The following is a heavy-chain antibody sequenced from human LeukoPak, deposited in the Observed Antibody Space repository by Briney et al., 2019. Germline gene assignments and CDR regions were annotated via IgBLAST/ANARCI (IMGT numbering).Heavy chain of an antibody. CDR2: ISGSSSYI. Sequence: GGSLRLSCAASGFTFSSSAMNWVRQAPGKGLDWVSSISGSSSYIYYADSVEGRFTISRDNAKNSLYLQMNSLRAEDTAVYYCARVGDCSSTSCYTGYCGGDCYFFDYWGQGTLVTVSS. CDR3: ARVGDCSSTSCYTGYCGGDCYFFDY. V-gene: IGHV3-21*01. J-gene: IGHJ4*02. CDR1: GFTFSSSA. D-gene: IGHD2-2*02.